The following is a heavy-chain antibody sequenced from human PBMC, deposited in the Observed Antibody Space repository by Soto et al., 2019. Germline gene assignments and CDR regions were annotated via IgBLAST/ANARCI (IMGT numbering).Heavy chain of an antibody. CDR2: FHYSGST. D-gene: IGHD4-17*01. Sequence: SETLSLTCTVSGGSISGYYWSWVRQPPGKGLEWIGYFHYSGSTNYNPSLRSRLTISADTSKNQVSLKLSSVTAADTAVYYCASAYGECFGYWGQGTLVTVPS. V-gene: IGHV4-59*01. CDR1: GGSISGYY. J-gene: IGHJ4*02. CDR3: ASAYGECFGY.